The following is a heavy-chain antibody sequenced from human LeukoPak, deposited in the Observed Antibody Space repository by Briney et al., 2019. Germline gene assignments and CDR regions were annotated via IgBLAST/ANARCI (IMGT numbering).Heavy chain of an antibody. CDR1: GGSISSYY. J-gene: IGHJ2*01. CDR2: IYYSGST. CDR3: ARTVAGYWYFDL. V-gene: IGHV4-59*08. Sequence: SETLSLTCTVSGGSISSYYWSWIRQPPGKGLEWIGYIYYSGSTNYNPSLKSRVTISVDTSKNQFSLKLSSVTAADTAVYYCARTVAGYWYFDLWGRGTLVTVSS. D-gene: IGHD6-19*01.